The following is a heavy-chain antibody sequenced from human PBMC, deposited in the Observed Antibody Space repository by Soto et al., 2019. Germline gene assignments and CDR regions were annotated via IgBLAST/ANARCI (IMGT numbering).Heavy chain of an antibody. D-gene: IGHD4-17*01. CDR2: IIPIFGTA. V-gene: IGHV1-69*13. Sequence: SVKVSCKASGGTFSSYAISWVRQAPGQGLEWMGGIIPIFGTANYAQKFQGRVTITADESTSTAYMELSSLRSEDTAVYYCARCPTVTTFNYFDYWGQGTPVTVSS. CDR1: GGTFSSYA. CDR3: ARCPTVTTFNYFDY. J-gene: IGHJ4*02.